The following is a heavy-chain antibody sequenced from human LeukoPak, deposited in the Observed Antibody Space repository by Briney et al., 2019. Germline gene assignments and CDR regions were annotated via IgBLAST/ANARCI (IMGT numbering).Heavy chain of an antibody. CDR1: GFTFSSYS. Sequence: PGGSLRLSCAASGFTFSSYSMNWVRQAPGKGLEWVSYISSSSSTIYYADSVKGRFTISRDNAKNSLYLQMNSLRAEDTAAYYCARSPAAAGHDYYYYYYMDVWGKGTTVTISS. CDR2: ISSSSSTI. D-gene: IGHD6-13*01. J-gene: IGHJ6*03. CDR3: ARSPAAAGHDYYYYYYMDV. V-gene: IGHV3-48*01.